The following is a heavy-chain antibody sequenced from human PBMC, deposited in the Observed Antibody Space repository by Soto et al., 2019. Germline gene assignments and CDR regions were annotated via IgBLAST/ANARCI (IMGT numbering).Heavy chain of an antibody. D-gene: IGHD1-26*01. V-gene: IGHV4-34*01. J-gene: IGHJ4*02. CDR1: GGSFSGYY. CDR2: INHSGST. Sequence: QVQLQQWGAGLLKPSETLSLTCAVYGGSFSGYYWSWIRQPPGKGLEWIGEINHSGSTNYNPSIKSRVTISVDTSKNQFSLKLSSVTAADTAVYYCARVGNGSDYDYWGQGTLVTVSS. CDR3: ARVGNGSDYDY.